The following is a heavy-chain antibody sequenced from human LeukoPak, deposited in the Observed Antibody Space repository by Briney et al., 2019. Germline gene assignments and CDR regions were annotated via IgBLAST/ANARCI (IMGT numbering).Heavy chain of an antibody. J-gene: IGHJ4*02. D-gene: IGHD1-20*01. V-gene: IGHV3-23*01. CDR2: ISGSGDTS. CDR3: AKDFRGNWYFFDY. CDR1: GLTFSSYA. Sequence: GGSLRLSCAASGLTFSSYAVSWVRQAPGKGLEWVSAISGSGDTSFYADSVKGRFTISRDNSKNTLYLQMNSLSAEDTAVYYCAKDFRGNWYFFDYWGQGTLVTVSS.